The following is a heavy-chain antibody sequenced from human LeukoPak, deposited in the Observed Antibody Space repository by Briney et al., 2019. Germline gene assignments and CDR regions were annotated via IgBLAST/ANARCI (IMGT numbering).Heavy chain of an antibody. CDR1: GGSISSYY. V-gene: IGHV4-59*01. J-gene: IGHJ4*02. Sequence: SETLSLTCTVSGGSISSYYWSWIRQPPGKGLEWIGYIYYSGSTNYNPPLKSRVTISVDTPKNQFSLKLSSVTAADTAVYYCARDGGEGNYDSSGYFDYWGQGTLVTVSS. D-gene: IGHD3-22*01. CDR2: IYYSGST. CDR3: ARDGGEGNYDSSGYFDY.